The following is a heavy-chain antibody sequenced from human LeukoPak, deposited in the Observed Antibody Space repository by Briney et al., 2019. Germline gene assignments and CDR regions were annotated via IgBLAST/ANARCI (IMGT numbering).Heavy chain of an antibody. Sequence: PSETLSLTCTVSGGSIRSSYYYWGWIRQPPGKGLEWIGSIYDSGSTYYNPSLKSRVTVSQDKSKNQFSLKLNSVTAADTAVYYCARNGGNSDYDYWGQGTLVTVSA. CDR3: ARNGGNSDYDY. D-gene: IGHD4-23*01. CDR2: IYDSGST. V-gene: IGHV4-39*07. CDR1: GGSIRSSYYY. J-gene: IGHJ4*02.